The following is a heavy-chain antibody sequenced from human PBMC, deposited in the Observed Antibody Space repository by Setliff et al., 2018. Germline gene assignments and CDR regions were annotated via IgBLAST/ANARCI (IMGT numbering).Heavy chain of an antibody. CDR3: AKDLGGFDY. CDR2: ISWNSGSI. CDR1: GFTFDDYA. V-gene: IGHV3-9*01. D-gene: IGHD3-16*01. J-gene: IGHJ4*02. Sequence: GGSLRLSCAASGFTFDDYAMHWVRQAPGKGLEWVSGISWNSGSIGYADSVKGRLTISRDNSKNTLYLQMNSLRAEDTAVYYCAKDLGGFDYWGQGTLVTVSS.